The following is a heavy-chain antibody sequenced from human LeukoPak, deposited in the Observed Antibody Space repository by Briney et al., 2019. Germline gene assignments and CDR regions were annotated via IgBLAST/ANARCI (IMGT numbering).Heavy chain of an antibody. CDR3: ARDSQVLLWFGELLS. CDR1: GFTFSSYA. J-gene: IGHJ5*02. CDR2: ISYDGSNK. Sequence: GGSLSLSCAASGFTFSSYAMHWVRQAPGKGLEWVAVISYDGSNKYYADSVKGRFTISRDNSKNTLYLQMNSLRAEDTAVYYCARDSQVLLWFGELLSWGQGTLVTVSS. V-gene: IGHV3-30*04. D-gene: IGHD3-10*01.